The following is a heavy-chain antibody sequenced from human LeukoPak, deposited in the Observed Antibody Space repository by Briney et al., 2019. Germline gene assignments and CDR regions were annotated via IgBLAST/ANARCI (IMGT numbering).Heavy chain of an antibody. D-gene: IGHD2-21*02. CDR2: ISSSSSSYI. V-gene: IGHV3-21*01. J-gene: IGHJ6*02. CDR3: ARDLKVTGTDGAYHYYGMDV. CDR1: GFTFSSYS. Sequence: PGGSLRLSCAASGFTFSSYSMNWVRQAPGKGLEWVSSISSSSSSYIYYADSVKGRFTISRDHAQNSLYLQMNSLRAEDTAVYYCARDLKVTGTDGAYHYYGMDVWGHGTTVAVSS.